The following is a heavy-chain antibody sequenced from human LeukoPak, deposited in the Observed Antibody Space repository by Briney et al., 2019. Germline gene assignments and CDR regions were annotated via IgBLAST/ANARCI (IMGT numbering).Heavy chain of an antibody. D-gene: IGHD1-14*01. V-gene: IGHV3-21*04. CDR3: AHRGGTGYYYYYYYMDV. J-gene: IGHJ6*03. CDR1: GFTFSSYS. Sequence: GGSLRLSCAASGFTFSSYSMNWVRQAPGKGLEWVSSISSSSSYIYYADSVKGRFTISRDNAKNLLYLQMNSLRSEDTSVYYCAHRGGTGYYYYYYYMDVWGKGTTVTVSS. CDR2: ISSSSSYI.